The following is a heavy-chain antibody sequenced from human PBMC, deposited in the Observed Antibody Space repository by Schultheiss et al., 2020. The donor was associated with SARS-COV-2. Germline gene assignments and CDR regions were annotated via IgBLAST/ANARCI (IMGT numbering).Heavy chain of an antibody. J-gene: IGHJ3*02. CDR3: ARVRNSAYYEIVDAFDI. D-gene: IGHD3-22*01. CDR1: GYTFTGYY. Sequence: ASVKVSCKASGYTFTGYYMHWVRQAPGQGLEWMGWINPNSGGTNYAQKFQGRVTMTRDTSISTAYMELSRLRSDDTAVYYCARVRNSAYYEIVDAFDIWGQGTMVTV. V-gene: IGHV1-2*02. CDR2: INPNSGGT.